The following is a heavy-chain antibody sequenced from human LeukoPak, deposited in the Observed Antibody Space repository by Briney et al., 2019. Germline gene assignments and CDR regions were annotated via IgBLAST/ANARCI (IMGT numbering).Heavy chain of an antibody. Sequence: SETLSLTCTVSGGSISSYYWSWIRQPPGKGLEWIGYIYYSGSTNYNPSLKSRVTISVDTSKNQFSLKLSSVTAADTAVYYCARAPNHSGSFDYWGQGTLVTVSS. CDR1: GGSISSYY. D-gene: IGHD1-26*01. CDR2: IYYSGST. V-gene: IGHV4-59*01. J-gene: IGHJ4*02. CDR3: ARAPNHSGSFDY.